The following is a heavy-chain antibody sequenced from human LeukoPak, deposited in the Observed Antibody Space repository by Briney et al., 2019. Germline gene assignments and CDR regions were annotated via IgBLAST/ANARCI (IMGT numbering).Heavy chain of an antibody. D-gene: IGHD2-21*01. CDR1: AFTFSSYW. CDR3: ARDMSGGDWDY. CDR2: INTDGTAT. V-gene: IGHV3-74*01. J-gene: IGHJ4*02. Sequence: GGSLRLSCAASAFTFSSYWTHWGRQAPGKGLMWVSPINTDGTATTYAASVKCRFTISRHNAKNTLSLHLNSLRAEDIAVYYCARDMSGGDWDYWGEGTLVTVSS.